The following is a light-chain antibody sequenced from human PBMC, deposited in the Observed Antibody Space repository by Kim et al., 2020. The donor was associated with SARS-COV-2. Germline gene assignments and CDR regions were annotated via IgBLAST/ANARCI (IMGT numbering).Light chain of an antibody. CDR3: SSYTSSGTWV. CDR2: EVN. J-gene: IGLJ3*02. CDR1: SSDVGTYNR. V-gene: IGLV2-18*02. Sequence: QSALTQPPSVSGSPGQSVTISCTGTSSDVGTYNRVSWYQQPPGTAPKLMIYEVNNRPSGVPDRFSGSKSDNTASLTISGLQADDEADYYCSSYTSSGTWVFGGGTQLTVL.